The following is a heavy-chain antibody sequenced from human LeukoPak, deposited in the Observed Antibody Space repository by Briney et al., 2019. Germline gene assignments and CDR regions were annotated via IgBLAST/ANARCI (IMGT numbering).Heavy chain of an antibody. D-gene: IGHD3-22*01. CDR3: ALGSGRYDSSDFDC. Sequence: GGSLRLSCAASGFSFSNYWFHWVRQAPGKGLERVADINGDGSHSYCVDSVKGRFTLSRDNAKNSLFLQMNSLRAEDTAVYYCALGSGRYDSSDFDCWGQGTLVTVSS. CDR1: GFSFSNYW. V-gene: IGHV3-7*03. J-gene: IGHJ4*02. CDR2: INGDGSHS.